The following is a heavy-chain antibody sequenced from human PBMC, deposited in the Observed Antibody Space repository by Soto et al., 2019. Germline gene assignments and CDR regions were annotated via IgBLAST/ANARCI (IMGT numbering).Heavy chain of an antibody. V-gene: IGHV3-7*02. D-gene: IGHD3-10*01. CDR1: GFGFTNYW. Sequence: EVQLVESGGGLVQPGGSLRLSCAASGFGFTNYWMTWFRQAPGRGLEWVANIKQDGSEKYYVDSVKGRFTISRDNAKNSLFLQMDNLRAEDTAVYYCTKSYGSGRYPPRWGQGTLVTVSS. J-gene: IGHJ4*02. CDR3: TKSYGSGRYPPR. CDR2: IKQDGSEK.